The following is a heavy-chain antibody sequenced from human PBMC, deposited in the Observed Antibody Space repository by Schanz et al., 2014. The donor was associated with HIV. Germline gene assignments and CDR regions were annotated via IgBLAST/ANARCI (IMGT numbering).Heavy chain of an antibody. V-gene: IGHV3-23*01. J-gene: IGHJ4*02. CDR2: IRGGAGGT. CDR3: AKEEQQLGGVGGYHFDY. CDR1: GFTFNSYA. D-gene: IGHD6-13*01. Sequence: EVQLLESGGGLLHPGGSLRLSCAASGFTFNSYAMNALSWVRQAPGRGLEWVSDIRGGAGGTYYADSVKGRFTISRDNSKSTLYLQMDSLRAEDTAVYYCAKEEQQLGGVGGYHFDYWGQGTLVTVSS.